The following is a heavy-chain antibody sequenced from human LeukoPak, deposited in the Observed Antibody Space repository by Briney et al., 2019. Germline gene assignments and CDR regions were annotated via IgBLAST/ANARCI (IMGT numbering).Heavy chain of an antibody. CDR2: ISGSGGST. D-gene: IGHD4-17*01. J-gene: IGHJ3*02. Sequence: PGGSLRLSCAASELTFGSYGMSWVRQAPGKGLEWVSSISGSGGSTQYADSVQGRFAISRDNSKNTLYLQMNSLRVEDTAMYFCARDPNGDYIGTFDMWGRGTMVSVSS. CDR1: ELTFGSYG. V-gene: IGHV3-23*01. CDR3: ARDPNGDYIGTFDM.